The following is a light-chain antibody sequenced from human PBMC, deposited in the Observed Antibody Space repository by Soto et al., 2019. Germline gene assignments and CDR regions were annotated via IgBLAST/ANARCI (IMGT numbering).Light chain of an antibody. CDR3: QQYYSSRT. CDR2: GGS. V-gene: IGKV3-20*01. Sequence: EIVLTQSPGTVSLSPGERATLSCRASQSVGSRWLAWYQQKPGQAPRVLIYGGSNRATGIPDRFSGSGSGTDFTLTISRLEPEDCAVYYCQQYYSSRTFGQGPKVEMK. CDR1: QSVGSRW. J-gene: IGKJ1*01.